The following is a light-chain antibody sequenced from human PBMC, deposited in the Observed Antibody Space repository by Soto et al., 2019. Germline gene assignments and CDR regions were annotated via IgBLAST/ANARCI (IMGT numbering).Light chain of an antibody. Sequence: EIVLTQSPGTLSLSPGERATLSCRASQSVSSSYLACYQQKPGQAPRLLIYGASSRAAGIPDRFSCSGSGADFTLTISRLEPEDFAVYYCQEYANSPPTFGQGTKVEIK. CDR3: QEYANSPPT. CDR1: QSVSSSY. V-gene: IGKV3-20*01. J-gene: IGKJ1*01. CDR2: GAS.